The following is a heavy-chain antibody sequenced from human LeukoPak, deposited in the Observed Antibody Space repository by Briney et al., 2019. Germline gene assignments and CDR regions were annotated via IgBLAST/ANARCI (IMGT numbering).Heavy chain of an antibody. V-gene: IGHV3-74*01. CDR2: INGDGTIT. D-gene: IGHD6-13*01. Sequence: QPGGSLLLSCAASGFTFSSYLMHWGRLVPGKGLLWVSRINGDGTITDYADSVKGRFSISRDNAKNTVLLQMNNLRAEDTAVYFCARGGPAAGRFDYWGQGTLVTVSS. CDR1: GFTFSSYL. J-gene: IGHJ4*02. CDR3: ARGGPAAGRFDY.